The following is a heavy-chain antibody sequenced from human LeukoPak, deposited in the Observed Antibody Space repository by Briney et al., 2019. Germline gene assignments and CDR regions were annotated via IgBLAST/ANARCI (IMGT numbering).Heavy chain of an antibody. CDR1: GFTFSSYG. Sequence: AGGSLRLSCAASGFTFSSYGMHWVRQAPGKGLEWVAFIRYDGSNKYYADSVKGRFTISRDNSKDTLYLQMDSLRAEDTAVYYCAKDTSPIVLMVYAIGETFDYWGQGTLVTVSS. J-gene: IGHJ4*02. D-gene: IGHD2-8*01. V-gene: IGHV3-30*02. CDR2: IRYDGSNK. CDR3: AKDTSPIVLMVYAIGETFDY.